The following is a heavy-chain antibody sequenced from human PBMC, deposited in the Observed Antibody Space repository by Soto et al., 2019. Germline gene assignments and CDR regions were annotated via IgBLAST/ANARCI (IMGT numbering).Heavy chain of an antibody. J-gene: IGHJ4*02. Sequence: QVQLQQWGAGLLKPSETLSLTCAVYGGSFSGYYWSWIRQPPGKGLEWIGEINHSGSTNYNPSLKSPATISADTSKNQFSLKLSPVTAADTAVYYCARGRWLRSSVDYWGQGTLVTVSS. D-gene: IGHD5-12*01. CDR1: GGSFSGYY. V-gene: IGHV4-34*01. CDR3: ARGRWLRSSVDY. CDR2: INHSGST.